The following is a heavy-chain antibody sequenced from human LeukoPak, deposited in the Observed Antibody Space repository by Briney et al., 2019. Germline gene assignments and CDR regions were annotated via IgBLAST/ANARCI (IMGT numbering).Heavy chain of an antibody. CDR2: IYHSGST. J-gene: IGHJ5*02. CDR3: ARVTDDFWSGYYRGSGWFDP. V-gene: IGHV4-38-2*01. D-gene: IGHD3-3*01. CDR1: GYSISSGYY. Sequence: PSETLSLTCAVSGYSISSGYYWGWIRQPPGKGLEWIGSIYHSGSTNYNPSLKSRVTISVDTSKNQFSLKLSSVTAADTAVYYCARVTDDFWSGYYRGSGWFDPWGQGTLVTVSS.